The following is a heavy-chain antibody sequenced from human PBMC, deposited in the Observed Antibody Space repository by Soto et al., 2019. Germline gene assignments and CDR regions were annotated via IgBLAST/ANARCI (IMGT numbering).Heavy chain of an antibody. V-gene: IGHV3-30*18. CDR3: AKVYYDFWSGYETGYFDY. D-gene: IGHD3-3*01. CDR1: GFTFSSYG. CDR2: ISYDGSNK. Sequence: GGSLRLSCAASGFTFSSYGMHWVRQAPGKGLEWVAVISYDGSNKYYADSVKGRFTISRDNSKNTLYLQMNSLRAEDTAVYYCAKVYYDFWSGYETGYFDYWGQGTLVTVSS. J-gene: IGHJ4*02.